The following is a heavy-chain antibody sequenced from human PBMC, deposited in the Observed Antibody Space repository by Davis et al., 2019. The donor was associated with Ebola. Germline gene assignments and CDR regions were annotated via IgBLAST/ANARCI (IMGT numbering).Heavy chain of an antibody. D-gene: IGHD1-26*01. Sequence: MPSETLSLTCAVSGGSISSSNWWSWVRQPPGKGLEWIGEIYHSGSTNYNPSLKSRVTISVDKSKNQFSLKLSSVTAADTAVYYCASLPSIVGATGYYYYYGMDVWGRGTTVTVSS. CDR1: GGSISSSNW. J-gene: IGHJ6*02. CDR2: IYHSGST. V-gene: IGHV4-4*02. CDR3: ASLPSIVGATGYYYYYGMDV.